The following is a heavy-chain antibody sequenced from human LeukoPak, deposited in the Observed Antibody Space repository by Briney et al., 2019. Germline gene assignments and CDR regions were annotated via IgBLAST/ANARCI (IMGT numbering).Heavy chain of an antibody. V-gene: IGHV3-74*01. CDR2: VNGDGSST. CDR1: GFAFNTYW. Sequence: GGSLRLSCAASGFAFNTYWMHWVRHAPGKGLEWVSLVNGDGSSTGYADSVKGRFTISRDNAKNMLYLQMNSLRGEDTAVYFCARDQACKIDLWGQGTMVTVSS. J-gene: IGHJ3*01. CDR3: ARDQACKIDL.